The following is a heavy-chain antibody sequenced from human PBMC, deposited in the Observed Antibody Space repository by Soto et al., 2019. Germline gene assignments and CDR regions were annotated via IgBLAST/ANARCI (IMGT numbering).Heavy chain of an antibody. CDR1: GGTFSSYS. Sequence: QVQLVQSGAEVKKPGSSVKVSCKASGGTFSSYSISWVRQAPGQGLEWMGGIIIVDGTTNYAQKFQGRVTITADDSTRTAYMELSSLRSEDTAVYYCAREKEQLIQGYDYGLDVWGQGTTVTVSS. CDR3: AREKEQLIQGYDYGLDV. CDR2: IIIVDGTT. J-gene: IGHJ6*02. D-gene: IGHD6-13*01. V-gene: IGHV1-69*01.